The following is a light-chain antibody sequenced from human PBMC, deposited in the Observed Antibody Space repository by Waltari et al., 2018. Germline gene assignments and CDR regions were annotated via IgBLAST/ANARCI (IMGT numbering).Light chain of an antibody. V-gene: IGKV3-11*01. J-gene: IGKJ4*01. Sequence: IVLTQSPATLSLSPGERATLSCRASQRVNNHLAWYQHRPGQAPRLLIYDISKRATGIPARCSTGGSGTDFTLTISSLEPEDFAVYYCQQRSNWPLTFGGGTKVELK. CDR1: QRVNNH. CDR2: DIS. CDR3: QQRSNWPLT.